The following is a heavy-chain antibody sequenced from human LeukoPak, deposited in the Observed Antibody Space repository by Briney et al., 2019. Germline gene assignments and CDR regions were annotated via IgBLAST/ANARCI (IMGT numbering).Heavy chain of an antibody. D-gene: IGHD2-2*01. Sequence: GGSLRLSCAASGFTVSSNYMSWVRQAPGKGLEWDSVIYSGGSTYYADSVKGRFTISRDNSKNTLYLQMNSLRAEDTAVYYCARGGGYCSSCFDYWGQGTLVTVSS. CDR2: IYSGGST. CDR3: ARGGGYCSSCFDY. J-gene: IGHJ4*02. V-gene: IGHV3-66*01. CDR1: GFTVSSNY.